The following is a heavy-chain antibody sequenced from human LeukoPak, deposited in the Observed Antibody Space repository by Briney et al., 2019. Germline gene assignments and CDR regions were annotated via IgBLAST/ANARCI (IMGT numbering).Heavy chain of an antibody. CDR3: ARAPGWIQPWLEY. Sequence: PSETLSLTCTVSGGSISSGSYYWSWIRQPAGKGLEWIGRIYTSGSTNYNPSLKSRVTISVDTSKNQFSLKLSSVTAADTAVYYCARAPGWIQPWLEYWGQGTLVTVSS. CDR1: GGSISSGSYY. D-gene: IGHD5-18*01. V-gene: IGHV4-61*02. CDR2: IYTSGST. J-gene: IGHJ4*02.